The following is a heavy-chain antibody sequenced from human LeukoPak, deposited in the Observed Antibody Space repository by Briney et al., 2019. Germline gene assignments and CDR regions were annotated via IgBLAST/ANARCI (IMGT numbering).Heavy chain of an antibody. CDR1: GFTFRSHA. D-gene: IGHD2-21*01. V-gene: IGHV3-23*01. CDR3: AKDFRIGYSAHFDY. CDR2: IYENGGTT. J-gene: IGHJ4*02. Sequence: GGSLRLSCVGSGFTFRSHAMSWVRQAPEKGLEFVSGIYENGGTTYYADSVKGQFSISRDNSKNTLYLQMDSLRGEDTAVYYCAKDFRIGYSAHFDYWGQGALVTVSS.